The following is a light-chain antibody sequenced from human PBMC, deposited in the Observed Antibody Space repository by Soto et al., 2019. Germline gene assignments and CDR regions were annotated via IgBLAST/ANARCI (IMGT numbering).Light chain of an antibody. V-gene: IGKV1-5*01. CDR1: HNIDRS. CDR2: DAS. CDR3: QHYNSYSEA. J-gene: IGKJ1*01. Sequence: DIQMTQSPSTLSASVGDRVTITCRSSHNIDRSLAWYQQKPGKAPNLLIYDASTLETGVPSRFSGSGSGREFTLTISSLQPDDFATYYCQHYNSYSEAFGQGTKVDIK.